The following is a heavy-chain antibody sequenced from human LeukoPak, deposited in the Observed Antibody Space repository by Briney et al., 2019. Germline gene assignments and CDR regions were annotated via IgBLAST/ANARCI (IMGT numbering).Heavy chain of an antibody. CDR2: VAVGGST. D-gene: IGHD6-13*01. Sequence: GGSLILSCSASGFTLTTYAMSWVRQAPGRELEWLSSVAVGGSTYYADSVRGRFTISRDNSKNTLSLQMNSLRADDTAIYYCVRGYSSPDFWGQGTLVTVSS. CDR3: VRGYSSPDF. CDR1: GFTLTTYA. J-gene: IGHJ4*02. V-gene: IGHV3-23*01.